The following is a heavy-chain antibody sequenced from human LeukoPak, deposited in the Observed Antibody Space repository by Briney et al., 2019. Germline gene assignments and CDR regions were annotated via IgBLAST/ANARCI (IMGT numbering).Heavy chain of an antibody. Sequence: GGSLRLFCAASGFSFSNYVMQWVRQVAGKGLEWVALIAHDGSNKYYADSVKGGFTISRDNSRSILYLQMNSLRPEDPAVYSCATSLFQWNYGSCLDSWGQGTLVTVSS. CDR1: GFSFSNYV. CDR2: IAHDGSNK. J-gene: IGHJ4*02. D-gene: IGHD1-7*01. V-gene: IGHV3-30*03. CDR3: ATSLFQWNYGSCLDS.